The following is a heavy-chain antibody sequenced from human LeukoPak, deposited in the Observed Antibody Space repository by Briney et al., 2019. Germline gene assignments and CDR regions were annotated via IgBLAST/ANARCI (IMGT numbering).Heavy chain of an antibody. CDR1: GFTFSSYA. Sequence: GRSLRLSCAASGFTFSSYAMHWVRQAPGKGLEWVAVISYDGSNKYYADSVKGRFTISRDNSKNTLYLQMNSLRAEDTAVYYCARDQAMVRGLPYYFDYWGQGTLVTVSS. CDR2: ISYDGSNK. J-gene: IGHJ4*02. V-gene: IGHV3-30*04. CDR3: ARDQAMVRGLPYYFDY. D-gene: IGHD3-10*01.